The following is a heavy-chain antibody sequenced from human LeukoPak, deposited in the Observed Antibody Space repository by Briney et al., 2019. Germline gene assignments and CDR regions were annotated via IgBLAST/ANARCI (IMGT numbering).Heavy chain of an antibody. CDR2: IIPIFGTA. V-gene: IGHV1-69*05. Sequence: GASVKVSCKASGGTFSSYAISWVRQAPGQGLEWMGGIIPIFGTANYAQKFQGRVTITTDESTSTAYMELSSLRSEDTAVYYCAIPVAQVVPAIHPPYDYYYYMDVWGKGTTVTVSS. CDR1: GGTFSSYA. D-gene: IGHD2-2*01. CDR3: AIPVAQVVPAIHPPYDYYYYMDV. J-gene: IGHJ6*03.